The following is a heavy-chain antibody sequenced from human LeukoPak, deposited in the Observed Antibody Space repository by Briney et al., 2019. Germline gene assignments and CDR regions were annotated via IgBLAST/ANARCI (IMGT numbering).Heavy chain of an antibody. CDR1: GFTFSNYW. CDR2: IKSDGSST. Sequence: QPGGSLRLSCAASGFTFSNYWMHWVRQAPGKGLVWVSRIKSDGSSTSYADSVKGRFTISRDNAKNTLYLQMNSLRVEDTAVYYCARRGAVTYAFDIWGQGTMVTVSS. D-gene: IGHD4-17*01. V-gene: IGHV3-74*01. J-gene: IGHJ3*02. CDR3: ARRGAVTYAFDI.